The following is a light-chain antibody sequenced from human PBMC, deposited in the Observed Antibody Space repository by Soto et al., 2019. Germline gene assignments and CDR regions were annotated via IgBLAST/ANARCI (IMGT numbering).Light chain of an antibody. J-gene: IGLJ1*01. Sequence: QSALTQPASVSGSPGQSITISCTGTSSDIGGYHYVSKFVSWYQQYAGKAPKLMIYEVNNRPSGVSIRFSGSKSGNTASLTISGLQAEDEADYYCSSYTSTSTWVFGSGTKLTVL. CDR1: SSDIGGYHY. CDR3: SSYTSTSTWV. V-gene: IGLV2-14*01. CDR2: EVN.